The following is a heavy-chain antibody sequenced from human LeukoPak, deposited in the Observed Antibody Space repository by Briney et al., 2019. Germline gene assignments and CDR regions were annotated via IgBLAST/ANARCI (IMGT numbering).Heavy chain of an antibody. Sequence: SETLSLTCTVSGGSTSSYYWSWIRQPPGKGLEWIGYIYYSGSTNYNLSLKSRVTISVDTSKNQFSLKLSSVTAADTAVYYCARGPGYNWKAHYYYYGMDVWGKGTTVTVSS. CDR1: GGSTSSYY. CDR2: IYYSGST. V-gene: IGHV4-59*01. J-gene: IGHJ6*04. CDR3: ARGPGYNWKAHYYYYGMDV. D-gene: IGHD1-1*01.